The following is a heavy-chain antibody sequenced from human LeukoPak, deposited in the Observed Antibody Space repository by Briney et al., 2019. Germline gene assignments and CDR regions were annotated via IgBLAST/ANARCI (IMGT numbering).Heavy chain of an antibody. CDR3: ARHAYYYDRSGSYEAFDI. J-gene: IGHJ3*02. V-gene: IGHV4-59*08. CDR2: MYYSGST. D-gene: IGHD3-22*01. Sequence: SETLSLACTVSGGSISTYYWSWVRQPPGKGLEWIGSMYYSGSTNYKPSLKSRVTISVDTSKNQFSLKLSSVTAADTAVYYCARHAYYYDRSGSYEAFDIWGQGTMVTVSS. CDR1: GGSISTYY.